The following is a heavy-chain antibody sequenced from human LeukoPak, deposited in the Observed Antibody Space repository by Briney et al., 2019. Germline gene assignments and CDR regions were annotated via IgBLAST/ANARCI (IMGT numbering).Heavy chain of an antibody. CDR2: INPNSGGT. CDR1: GYTFTGYY. D-gene: IGHD3-22*01. Sequence: ASVKVSCKASGYTFTGYYMHWVRQAPGQGLEWMGWINPNSGGTNYAQKFQGRVTMTRDTSISTAYMELSRLRSDDTAVYYCARDPGYYDSSGYCDYWGQGTLVTVSS. CDR3: ARDPGYYDSSGYCDY. J-gene: IGHJ4*02. V-gene: IGHV1-2*02.